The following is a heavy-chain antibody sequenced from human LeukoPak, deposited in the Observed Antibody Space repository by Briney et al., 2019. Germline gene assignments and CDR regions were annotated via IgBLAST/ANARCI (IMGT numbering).Heavy chain of an antibody. CDR2: IRPRGGST. CDR1: AYTFTSYY. J-gene: IGHJ5*02. CDR3: AREPPDNYWFDP. D-gene: IGHD1-14*01. V-gene: IGHV1-46*01. Sequence: ASVKVSCKASAYTFTSYYIHWVRQAPGQGLEYLGIIRPRGGSTDYAQKFQGRVTMTRDTSTSTVYMELGSLRSEDTAVYFCAREPPDNYWFDPWGQGTLVTVSS.